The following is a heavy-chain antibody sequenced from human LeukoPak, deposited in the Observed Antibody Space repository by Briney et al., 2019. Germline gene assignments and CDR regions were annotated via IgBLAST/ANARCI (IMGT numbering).Heavy chain of an antibody. CDR2: ISWNSGSI. CDR1: GFTFDDYA. Sequence: GGSLRLSCAASGFTFDDYAMHWVRQAPGKGLEWVSGISWNSGSIGYADSVKGRFTISRDNAKNSLYLQMNSLRAEETALYYCAKGYYDSSGYYYPNYYFDYWGQGTLVTVSS. CDR3: AKGYYDSSGYYYPNYYFDY. V-gene: IGHV3-9*01. J-gene: IGHJ4*02. D-gene: IGHD3-22*01.